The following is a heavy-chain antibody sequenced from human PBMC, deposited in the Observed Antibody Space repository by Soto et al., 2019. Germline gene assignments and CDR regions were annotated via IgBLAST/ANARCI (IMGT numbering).Heavy chain of an antibody. V-gene: IGHV3-23*01. CDR3: ANLPAYYYDSSGPRNWFDP. CDR2: ISGSGGST. CDR1: GFTFSSYA. D-gene: IGHD3-22*01. Sequence: EVQLLESGGGLVQPGGSLRLSCAASGFTFSSYAMSWVRQAPGKGLEWVSAISGSGGSTDYADSVKGRFTISRDNSKNTLYLQMNSLRAEDTAVYYCANLPAYYYDSSGPRNWFDPWGQGTLVTVSS. J-gene: IGHJ5*02.